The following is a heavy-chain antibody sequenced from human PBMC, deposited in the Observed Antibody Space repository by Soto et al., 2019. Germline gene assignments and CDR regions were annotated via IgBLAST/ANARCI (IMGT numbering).Heavy chain of an antibody. CDR3: TRDHAVTDMKDPNWFDP. J-gene: IGHJ5*02. CDR1: GYAFTHYG. Sequence: QVQLVQSGTEVKKPGASVKVSCKASGYAFTHYGVSWVRQAPGQGLEWMGWISAYNGNTDYAQKFQGRVTMTTDTSTSTAYMELRSLSSDDTAVYYCTRDHAVTDMKDPNWFDPWGQGTLVSVSS. D-gene: IGHD2-21*02. CDR2: ISAYNGNT. V-gene: IGHV1-18*01.